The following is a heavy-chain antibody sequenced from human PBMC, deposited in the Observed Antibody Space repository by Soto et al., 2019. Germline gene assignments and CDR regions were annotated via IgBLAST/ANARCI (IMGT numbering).Heavy chain of an antibody. CDR2: IYYSGST. Sequence: SETLSLTCTVSGGSIRSYYWSWIRQPPGKGLEWIGYIYYSGSTNYSPSLKSRVTISVDTSKNQFSLKLSSVTAADTAVYYCACIFSGGYGYGFYYYGMDVWGQGTTVTVSS. J-gene: IGHJ6*02. D-gene: IGHD5-18*01. CDR1: GGSIRSYY. V-gene: IGHV4-59*08. CDR3: ACIFSGGYGYGFYYYGMDV.